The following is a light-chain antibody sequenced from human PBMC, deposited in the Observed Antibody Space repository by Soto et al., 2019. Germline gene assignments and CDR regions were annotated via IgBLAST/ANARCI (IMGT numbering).Light chain of an antibody. CDR3: QQYGSSPPVYT. V-gene: IGKV3-20*01. CDR2: GAS. CDR1: QSVSSSY. Sequence: EIVLTQSPGTLSLSPGERATLSCRASQSVSSSYLAWYQQKPGQAPRLLIYGASSMATGIPDRFSGSGSGTDFNLTISRLEPEDFAVYYCQQYGSSPPVYTFGQATKLQSK. J-gene: IGKJ2*01.